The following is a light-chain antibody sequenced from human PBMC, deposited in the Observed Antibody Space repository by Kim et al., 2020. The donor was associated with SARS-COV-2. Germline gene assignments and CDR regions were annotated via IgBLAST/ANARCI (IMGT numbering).Light chain of an antibody. Sequence: EIVMTQSPATLSVSPGERATLSCRASQNLTSDLAWYQQKPGQAPRLLIYGASTRATGIPARFSDSGSGTEFTLTISSLQSEDFAVYYCQQYDNWPPWTFGQGTKVDIK. CDR2: GAS. J-gene: IGKJ1*01. CDR1: QNLTSD. CDR3: QQYDNWPPWT. V-gene: IGKV3-15*01.